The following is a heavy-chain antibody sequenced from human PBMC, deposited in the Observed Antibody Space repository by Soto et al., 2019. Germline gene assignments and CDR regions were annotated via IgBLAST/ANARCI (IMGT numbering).Heavy chain of an antibody. CDR1: GGPSSNNN. CDR2: FYYTGIT. D-gene: IGHD3-10*01. Sequence: PRPPKPTNTLYRNSTDPGGPSSNNNRSWIRQPPGKGLEWIGYFYYTGITNYNPSLKSRISMSVDTSKNQFSLKLSSVTAVVTAVYYCAIGVVEWLSFGEGVQLFVYCGHGALVT. J-gene: IGHJ4*03. CDR3: AIGVVEWLSFGEGVQLFVY. V-gene: IGHV4-59*07.